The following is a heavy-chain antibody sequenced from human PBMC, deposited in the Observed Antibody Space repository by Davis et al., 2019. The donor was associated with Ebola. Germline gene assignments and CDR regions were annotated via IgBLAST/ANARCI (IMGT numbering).Heavy chain of an antibody. CDR3: RIRGVVDY. CDR2: IRSKAYGGTP. D-gene: IGHD3-10*01. Sequence: LTRAASGFTFSSYSMNWVRHAPGKGLEWVGFIRSKAYGGTPEYAPSVRGRATISRDDSKSIAYLQMNSLNNEDTAVYYCRIRGVVDYWGQGTLVTVSS. V-gene: IGHV3-49*04. J-gene: IGHJ4*02. CDR1: GFTFSSYS.